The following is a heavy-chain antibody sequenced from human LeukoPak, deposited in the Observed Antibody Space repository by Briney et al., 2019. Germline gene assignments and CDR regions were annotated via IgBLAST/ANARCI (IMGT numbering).Heavy chain of an antibody. Sequence: GRSLRLSCAASGSTFSSYSMHWVRQAPGKGLEWVAVIWFDRTTEYYADSVRGRFTISRDNSRSTLYLHMNTLRVDDTAVYYCARAEYDILTGHYGDYWGQGTLVTVSS. CDR2: IWFDRTTE. D-gene: IGHD3-9*01. V-gene: IGHV3-33*08. CDR1: GSTFSSYS. CDR3: ARAEYDILTGHYGDY. J-gene: IGHJ4*02.